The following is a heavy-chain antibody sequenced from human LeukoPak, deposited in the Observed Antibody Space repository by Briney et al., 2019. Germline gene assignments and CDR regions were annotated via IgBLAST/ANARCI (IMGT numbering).Heavy chain of an antibody. CDR1: GGSISSYY. Sequence: SETLSLTCTVSGGSISSYYWSWIRQPPGKGLEWIGYIYYSGSTNYNPSLKSRVTISVDTSKNQFSLKLSSVTAADTAVYYCARGVPTGTIYYWGQGTLVTVSS. D-gene: IGHD1-1*01. J-gene: IGHJ4*02. V-gene: IGHV4-59*01. CDR2: IYYSGST. CDR3: ARGVPTGTIYY.